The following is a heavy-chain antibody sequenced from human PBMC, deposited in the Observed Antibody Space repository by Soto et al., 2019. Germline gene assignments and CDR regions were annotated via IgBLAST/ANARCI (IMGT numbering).Heavy chain of an antibody. V-gene: IGHV4-59*08. CDR3: ARGRHWFGP. CDR1: GISITSSY. J-gene: IGHJ5*02. Sequence: SETLSLTCTVSGISITSSYWNWFRQSPGKGLEWIGQISDRGDINYNPPLESRVAISTDTSKNQVSLTLTAVNAADSAVYFCARGRHWFGPWGQGTLVAVSS. CDR2: ISDRGDI.